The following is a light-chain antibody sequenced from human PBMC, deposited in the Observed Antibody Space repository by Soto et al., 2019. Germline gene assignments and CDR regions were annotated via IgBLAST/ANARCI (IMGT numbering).Light chain of an antibody. CDR3: QQYADWPRT. V-gene: IGKV3-15*01. CDR2: GAS. CDR1: QSVSSN. J-gene: IGKJ1*01. Sequence: EIVLTQSPATLSVSQGERGTLSCRASQSVSSNLAWYQQKPGQAPRLLIYGASTRATGIPARFSGSGSGTEFTLTISSLQSGDFAVYYCQQYADWPRTFGQGTKVDI.